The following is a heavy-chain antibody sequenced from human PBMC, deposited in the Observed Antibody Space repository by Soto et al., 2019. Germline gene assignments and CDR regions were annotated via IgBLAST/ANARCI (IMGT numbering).Heavy chain of an antibody. V-gene: IGHV3-23*01. CDR1: GFTFSSYA. D-gene: IGHD4-17*01. Sequence: PGGSLRLSCAAAGFTFSSYAMSWVRQAPGKGLEWVSAISGSGGSTYYADSVKGRFTISRDNSKNTLYLQMNSLRAEDTAVYYCAKATTVTTEYYFDYWGQGTLVTVSS. CDR2: ISGSGGST. J-gene: IGHJ4*02. CDR3: AKATTVTTEYYFDY.